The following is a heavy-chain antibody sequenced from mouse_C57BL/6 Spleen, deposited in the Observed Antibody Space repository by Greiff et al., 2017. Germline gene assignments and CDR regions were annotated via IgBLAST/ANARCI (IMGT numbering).Heavy chain of an antibody. CDR1: GYTFTSYW. CDR3: ARGTTVVATGGTLDY. V-gene: IGHV1-53*01. Sequence: QVQLKESGTELVKPGASVKLSCKASGYTFTSYWMHWVKQRPGQGLEWIGNINPSNGGTNYNEKFKSKATLTVDKSSSTAYMQLSSLTSEDSAVYYCARGTTVVATGGTLDYWGQGTTLTVSS. D-gene: IGHD1-1*01. CDR2: INPSNGGT. J-gene: IGHJ2*01.